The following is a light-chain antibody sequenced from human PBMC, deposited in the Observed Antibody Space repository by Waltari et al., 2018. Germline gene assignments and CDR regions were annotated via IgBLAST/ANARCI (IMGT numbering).Light chain of an antibody. CDR2: CAS. Sequence: EIVVTQSPATLSVSPGERATLSCRTSQTTDNNLASYQQKPGHTPRPLIYCASTRAIAIPARFSGSGFGTEVTFNSSSLQAEEFAVYYCQQYNHWVSVTFDEGTRLEI. CDR3: QQYNHWVSVT. J-gene: IGKJ5*01. CDR1: QTTDNN. V-gene: IGKV3-15*01.